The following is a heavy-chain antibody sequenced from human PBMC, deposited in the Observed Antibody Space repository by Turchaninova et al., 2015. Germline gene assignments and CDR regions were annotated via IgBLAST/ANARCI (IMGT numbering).Heavy chain of an antibody. Sequence: QVQLQESGPGLVKPSQTLSLTCTVSGGSIRNGDCYWSWIRQYPGKGLEWIGYIYYSGSTYYNPSLKSRLTISVDTSKNPFSLQLNSVTAADTAVYYCARVHKLEPSFYCDSWGQGTLVTVSS. J-gene: IGHJ4*02. CDR3: ARVHKLEPSFYCDS. D-gene: IGHD1-1*01. V-gene: IGHV4-31*03. CDR1: GGSIRNGDCY. CDR2: IYYSGST.